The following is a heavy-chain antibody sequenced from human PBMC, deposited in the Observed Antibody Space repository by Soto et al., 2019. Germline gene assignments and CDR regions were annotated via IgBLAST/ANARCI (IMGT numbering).Heavy chain of an antibody. D-gene: IGHD3-10*01. CDR2: ISGSGGST. CDR3: AKVSGWFGEYPPSCIDI. V-gene: IGHV3-23*01. J-gene: IGHJ3*02. CDR1: GFTFSSYA. Sequence: GGSLRLSCAASGFTFSSYAMSWVRQAPGKGLEWVSAISGSGGSTYYADSVKGRFTISRDNSKNTLYLQMNSLRAEDTAVYYCAKVSGWFGEYPPSCIDIWGKGTMVTVSS.